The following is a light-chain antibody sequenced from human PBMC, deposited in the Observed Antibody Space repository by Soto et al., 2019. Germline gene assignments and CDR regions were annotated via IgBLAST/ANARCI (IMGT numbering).Light chain of an antibody. CDR3: QQFISFLTT. V-gene: IGKV1-9*01. J-gene: IGKJ5*01. Sequence: DIQLTQAPSFLSASAGDRVSITCRASQAISSYLAWYQQKPGRAPKHLIYVASTLQSGVPSRFSGSGSGTEFPLTITFLRLEDFPSYYFQQFISFLTTSDQGKRL. CDR2: VAS. CDR1: QAISSY.